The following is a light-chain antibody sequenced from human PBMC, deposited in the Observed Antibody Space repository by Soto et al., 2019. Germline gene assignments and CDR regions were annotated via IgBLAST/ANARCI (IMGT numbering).Light chain of an antibody. CDR3: QSYESSLSAWV. V-gene: IGLV1-40*01. CDR1: SSTIGSVHD. Sequence: QSVLTQPPSVSGAPGQRVTFSCTGSSSTIGSVHDVHWYQHLPGTAPKLLIYGNSNRPSGVPERFSGSKSGTSAYLVITGLQAEDEADYYCQSYESSLSAWVFGGGTKLTVL. J-gene: IGLJ3*02. CDR2: GNS.